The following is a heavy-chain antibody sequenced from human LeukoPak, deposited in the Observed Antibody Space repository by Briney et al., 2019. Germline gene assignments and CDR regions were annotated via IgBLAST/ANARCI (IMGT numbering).Heavy chain of an antibody. Sequence: GASVKVSCKASGGTFSSYAISWVRQAPGQGLEWMGGIIPIFGTANYAQKFQGRVTITTDESTSTAYMELSSLRSEDTAVYYCARETNQYYYDSSGYLGYWGQGTLVTVSS. CDR2: IIPIFGTA. J-gene: IGHJ4*02. V-gene: IGHV1-69*05. D-gene: IGHD3-22*01. CDR1: GGTFSSYA. CDR3: ARETNQYYYDSSGYLGY.